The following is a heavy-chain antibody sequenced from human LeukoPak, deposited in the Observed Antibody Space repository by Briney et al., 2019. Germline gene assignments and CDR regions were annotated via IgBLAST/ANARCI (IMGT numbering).Heavy chain of an antibody. J-gene: IGHJ1*01. CDR3: AKAPPYYSDSSGYFQH. Sequence: PGRSLGLSCAASGFTIDDSAMHWVRQVPGKGLEWVSGISWNSGIIDYADSVKGRFTIPRDNAKNSLYLQMNNLRPDDTAFYYCAKAPPYYSDSSGYFQHWGQGTLVTVSS. V-gene: IGHV3-9*01. CDR1: GFTIDDSA. D-gene: IGHD3-22*01. CDR2: ISWNSGII.